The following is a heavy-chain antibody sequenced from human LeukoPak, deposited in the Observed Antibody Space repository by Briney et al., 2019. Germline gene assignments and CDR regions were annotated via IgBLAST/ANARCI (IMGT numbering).Heavy chain of an antibody. CDR3: ARVSGYNQQMGDYYYYYYMDV. Sequence: ASVKVSCKASGYTFTSYGISWVRQAPGQGLEWMGWISAYNGNTNYAQKLQGRVTMTTDTSTSTAYMELRSLRSDDTAVYYCARVSGYNQQMGDYYYYYYMDVWGKGTTVTVSS. CDR2: ISAYNGNT. CDR1: GYTFTSYG. D-gene: IGHD5-18*01. J-gene: IGHJ6*03. V-gene: IGHV1-18*01.